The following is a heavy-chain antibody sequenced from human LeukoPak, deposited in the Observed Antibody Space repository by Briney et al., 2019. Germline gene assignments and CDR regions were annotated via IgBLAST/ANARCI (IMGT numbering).Heavy chain of an antibody. D-gene: IGHD5-12*01. CDR1: GDSISSSDYY. J-gene: IGHJ4*02. CDR2: IYYNGNT. CDR3: ARGGVDNFDY. Sequence: SETLSLTCTVSGDSISSSDYYWAWIRQPPGKGLEWIGNIYYNGNTYYNSSLKSRVTISIDTSKKQFSLKLSSVTAADTAVYYCARGGVDNFDYWGQGTLVTVSS. V-gene: IGHV4-39*07.